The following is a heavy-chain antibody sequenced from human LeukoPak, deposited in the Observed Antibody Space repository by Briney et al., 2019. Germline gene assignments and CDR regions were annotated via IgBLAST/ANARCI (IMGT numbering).Heavy chain of an antibody. CDR3: AKAWLLWFGENLGMSY. J-gene: IGHJ4*02. V-gene: IGHV3-23*01. CDR2: ISGSGGST. CDR1: GFTFSSYG. Sequence: GGSLRLSCAASGFTFSSYGMSWVRQAPGKGLEWVSAISGSGGSTYCADSVKGRFTISRDNSKNTLYLQMNSLRAEDTAVYYCAKAWLLWFGENLGMSYWGQGTLVTVSS. D-gene: IGHD3-10*01.